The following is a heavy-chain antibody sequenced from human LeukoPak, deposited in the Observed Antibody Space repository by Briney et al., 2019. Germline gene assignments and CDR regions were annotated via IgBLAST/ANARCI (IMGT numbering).Heavy chain of an antibody. CDR3: ARVVRGAVTSNWFDP. CDR1: GGSTNDYY. CDR2: ISNSGTT. Sequence: SETLSLTCTVSGGSTNDYYWTWIRQAPGKELEWIGYISNSGTTDYNPSLKSRVTMSVDTSKNEFSLKPTSVTAADTAMYYCARVVRGAVTSNWFDPWGQGTLVTVSS. D-gene: IGHD4-17*01. J-gene: IGHJ5*02. V-gene: IGHV4-59*01.